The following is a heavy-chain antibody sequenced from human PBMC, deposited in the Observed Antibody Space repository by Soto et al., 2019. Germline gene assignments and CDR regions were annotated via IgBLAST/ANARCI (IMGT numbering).Heavy chain of an antibody. Sequence: EVPLVESGGGVVRPGRSLRLSCAASGFTFDDYGMSWVRQAPGKGLEWVSGINWNGGSTGYADSVKGRFTISRDNAKNSLYLQMNSLRAEDTALYYCARLYSSGWYGPGRYWGQGTLVTVSS. CDR3: ARLYSSGWYGPGRY. D-gene: IGHD6-19*01. V-gene: IGHV3-20*04. CDR2: INWNGGST. CDR1: GFTFDDYG. J-gene: IGHJ4*02.